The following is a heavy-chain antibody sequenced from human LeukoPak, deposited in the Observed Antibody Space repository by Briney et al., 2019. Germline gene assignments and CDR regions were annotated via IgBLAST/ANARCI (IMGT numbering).Heavy chain of an antibody. CDR1: GFTFSSYE. V-gene: IGHV3-66*01. CDR3: AREGHGGY. Sequence: PGGSLRLSCAASGFTFSSYEMNWVRQAPGKGLEWVSVIYSGGSTYYADSVKGRFTISRDNSKNTLYLQMNSLRAEDTAVYYCAREGHGGYWGQGTLVTVSS. J-gene: IGHJ4*02. CDR2: IYSGGST.